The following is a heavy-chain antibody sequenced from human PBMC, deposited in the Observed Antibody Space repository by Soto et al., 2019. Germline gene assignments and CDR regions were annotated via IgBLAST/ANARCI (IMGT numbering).Heavy chain of an antibody. CDR1: GFTFSSYW. CDR3: ARVLRDIVVVPAATPAPDY. J-gene: IGHJ4*02. V-gene: IGHV3-74*01. D-gene: IGHD2-2*01. Sequence: GGALRLSCAASGFTFSSYWMHWVRQAPGKGLVWVSRINSDGSSTSYADSVKGRFTISRDNAKNTLYLQMNSLRAEDTAVYYCARVLRDIVVVPAATPAPDYWGQGTLVTVSS. CDR2: INSDGSST.